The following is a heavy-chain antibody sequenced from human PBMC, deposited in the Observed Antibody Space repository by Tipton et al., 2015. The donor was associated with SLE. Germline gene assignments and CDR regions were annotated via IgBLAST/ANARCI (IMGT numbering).Heavy chain of an antibody. CDR2: ISYTGST. V-gene: IGHV4-39*07. Sequence: TLSLTCSVSGGSISSGGSGFYYWGWVRQPPGKGLEFIGSISYTGSTYYNLSLKSRVTISVDKSKNQFSLKLSSVTAADTALYYCARLVAADGASYVFDIWGRGAMVTVSS. D-gene: IGHD6-13*01. CDR1: GGSISSGGSGFYY. CDR3: ARLVAADGASYVFDI. J-gene: IGHJ3*02.